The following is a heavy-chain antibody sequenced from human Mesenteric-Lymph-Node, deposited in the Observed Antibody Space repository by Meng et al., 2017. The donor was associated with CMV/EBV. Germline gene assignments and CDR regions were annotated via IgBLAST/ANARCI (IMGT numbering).Heavy chain of an antibody. V-gene: IGHV3-7*01. J-gene: IGHJ6*02. Sequence: GGSLRLSCAASGFTFNDIWMSWVRQAPGKGLEWVANINEDGGAKYYVDSVKGRFTISRDNAKNSLYLQMSSLSAEDTAIYYCARDLGYSYSYFYYGMDVWGQGTTVTVSS. D-gene: IGHD5-18*01. CDR3: ARDLGYSYSYFYYGMDV. CDR2: INEDGGAK. CDR1: GFTFNDIW.